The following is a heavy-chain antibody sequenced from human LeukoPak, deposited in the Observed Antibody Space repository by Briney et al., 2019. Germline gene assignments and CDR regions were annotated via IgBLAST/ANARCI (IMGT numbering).Heavy chain of an antibody. CDR2: FDPEDGET. CDR1: GYTLTELS. CDR3: ATDRGYGSGKSAFDY. D-gene: IGHD3-10*01. V-gene: IGHV1-24*01. Sequence: GASVKVSCKVSGYTLTELSMHWVRQAPGKGLEWMGGFDPEDGETIYAQKFQGRVTMTEDTSTDTAYMELSSLRSEDTAVYYCATDRGYGSGKSAFDYWSQGTLVTVSS. J-gene: IGHJ4*02.